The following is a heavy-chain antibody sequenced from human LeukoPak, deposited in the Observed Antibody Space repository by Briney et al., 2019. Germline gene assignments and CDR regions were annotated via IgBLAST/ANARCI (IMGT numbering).Heavy chain of an antibody. V-gene: IGHV3-23*01. CDR1: GFTFSSYA. J-gene: IGHJ4*02. Sequence: GGSLRLSCAASGFTFSSYAMSWVRPAPGKGLEWVSAISGSGGSTYYADSVKGRFTISRDNSKNTLYLQMNSLRAEDTAVYYCAKFLWFGESHFDYWGQGTLVTVSS. D-gene: IGHD3-10*01. CDR2: ISGSGGST. CDR3: AKFLWFGESHFDY.